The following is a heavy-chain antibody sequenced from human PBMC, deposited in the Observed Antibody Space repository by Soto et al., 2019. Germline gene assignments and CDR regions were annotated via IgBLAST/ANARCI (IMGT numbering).Heavy chain of an antibody. CDR3: ARDTRGIVGASNWFDP. CDR1: GFTFSSYS. D-gene: IGHD1-26*01. Sequence: GGSLRLSCAASGFTFSSYSMNWVRQAPGKGLEWVSSISSSSSYIYYADSVKGRFTISRDNAKNSLYLQMNSLRAEDTAVYYCARDTRGIVGASNWFDPWGQGTLVTVSS. CDR2: ISSSSSYI. V-gene: IGHV3-21*01. J-gene: IGHJ5*02.